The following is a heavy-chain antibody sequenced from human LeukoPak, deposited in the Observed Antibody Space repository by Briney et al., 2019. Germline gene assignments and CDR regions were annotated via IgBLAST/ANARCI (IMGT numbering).Heavy chain of an antibody. CDR2: LTSCDFV. CDR1: GFTFSAHS. V-gene: IGHV3-21*01. CDR3: ARGGFNMVRGVIIPSNSYYYYMDI. J-gene: IGHJ6*03. D-gene: IGHD3-10*01. Sequence: GDPLTLSCAVWGFTFSAHSMIGLPQPTGKGLEGFSTLTSCDFVYFADSLKGRFTISRDNAKSSLYVQMTSLRADDTAVYFCARGGFNMVRGVIIPSNSYYYYMDIWGKGTTVTVSS.